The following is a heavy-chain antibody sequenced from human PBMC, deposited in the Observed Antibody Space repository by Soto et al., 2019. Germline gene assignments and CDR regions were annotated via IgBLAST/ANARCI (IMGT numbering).Heavy chain of an antibody. CDR1: GYSFTAYG. J-gene: IGHJ6*02. D-gene: IGHD3-3*01. CDR2: ISCYNGKT. Sequence: QVQVVQSGDEVKETGASVRVSCKTSGYSFTAYGISWVRQAPGQGLEWMGWISCYNGKTKYAQKVQGRVTMTTDTSTSTSYMDVRWLRSDDTAIYYCARDAPPPELRFLEWHNYNYNGMDVWGQGTTVTVSS. CDR3: ARDAPPPELRFLEWHNYNYNGMDV. V-gene: IGHV1-18*01.